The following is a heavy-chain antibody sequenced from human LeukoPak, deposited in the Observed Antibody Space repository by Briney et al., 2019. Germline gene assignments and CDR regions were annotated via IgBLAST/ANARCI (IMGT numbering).Heavy chain of an antibody. CDR3: TTDLDY. CDR2: FDPEDGET. Sequence: ASVKVSCKASGYTLNELSIHWVRQAPGKGLEWMGGFDPEDGETIYAQKFRGRLTMTEDTSTDTAYMELNSLRSDDTAVYYCTTDLDYWGQGSLVTVSS. CDR1: GYTLNELS. J-gene: IGHJ4*02. V-gene: IGHV1-24*01.